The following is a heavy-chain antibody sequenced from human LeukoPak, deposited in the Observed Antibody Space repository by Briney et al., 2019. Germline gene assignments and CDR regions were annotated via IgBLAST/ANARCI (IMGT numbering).Heavy chain of an antibody. Sequence: GGSLRLSCAASGFTFSTYGIHWVRQAPGKRLEWVAFIRDDGTNKWYADSVKGRFTISRDNSKNMLYLQMNSLRAEDTAVYHCAKDRDYGDYPSAYYYYMDVWGKGTTVTVSS. CDR3: AKDRDYGDYPSAYYYYMDV. V-gene: IGHV3-30*02. CDR1: GFTFSTYG. D-gene: IGHD4-17*01. J-gene: IGHJ6*03. CDR2: IRDDGTNK.